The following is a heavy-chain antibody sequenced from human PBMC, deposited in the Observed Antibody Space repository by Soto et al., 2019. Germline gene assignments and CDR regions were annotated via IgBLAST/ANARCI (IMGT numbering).Heavy chain of an antibody. CDR2: ISYDGSNK. D-gene: IGHD3-22*01. V-gene: IGHV3-30*03. CDR1: GFSFSSYG. Sequence: GGSLRLSCAASGFSFSSYGMHWVRQAPGKGLEWVAVISYDGSNKYYGESVKGRFTISRDNSKNTLYLQMNSLRAEDTAVYYCASGRYDSRPEWVYWGQGTLVTVSS. CDR3: ASGRYDSRPEWVY. J-gene: IGHJ4*02.